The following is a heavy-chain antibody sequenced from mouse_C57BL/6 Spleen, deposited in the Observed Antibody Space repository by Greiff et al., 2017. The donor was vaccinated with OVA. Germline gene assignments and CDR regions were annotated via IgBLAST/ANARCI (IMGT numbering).Heavy chain of an antibody. Sequence: VQLQQPGAELVMPGASVKLSCKASGYTFTSYWMHWVKQRPGQGLEWIGEIDPSDSYTNYNQKFKGKSTLTVDKSSSTAYMQLSSLTSEDSAVYYCARYPYGSSYGYFDVWGTGTTVTVSS. J-gene: IGHJ1*03. V-gene: IGHV1-69*01. CDR2: IDPSDSYT. CDR3: ARYPYGSSYGYFDV. D-gene: IGHD1-1*01. CDR1: GYTFTSYW.